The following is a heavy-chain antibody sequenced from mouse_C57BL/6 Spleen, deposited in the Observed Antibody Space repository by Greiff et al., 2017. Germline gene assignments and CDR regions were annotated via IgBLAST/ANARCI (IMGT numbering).Heavy chain of an antibody. CDR1: GYTFTDYY. D-gene: IGHD2-1*01. Sequence: EVQLQQSGPELVKPGASVKISCKASGYTFTDYYMNWVKQSHGKSLEWIGDINPNNGGTSYNQKFKGKATLTVDKSSSTAYMEIRSLTSEDSAVYYCAGNGNYDAMDYWGQGTSVTVSS. CDR3: AGNGNYDAMDY. J-gene: IGHJ4*01. V-gene: IGHV1-26*01. CDR2: INPNNGGT.